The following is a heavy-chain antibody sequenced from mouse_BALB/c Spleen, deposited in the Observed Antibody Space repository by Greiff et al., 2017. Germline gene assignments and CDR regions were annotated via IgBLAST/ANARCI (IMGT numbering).Heavy chain of an antibody. CDR1: GFAFSSYD. D-gene: IGHD2-1*01. V-gene: IGHV5-12-1*01. J-gene: IGHJ4*01. CDR2: ISSGGGST. CDR3: ARHGNYPFYAMDY. Sequence: EVQLVESGGGLVKPGGSLKLSCAASGFAFSSYDMSWVRQTPEKRLEWVAYISSGGGSTYYPDTVKGRFTISRDNAKNTLYLQMSSLKSEDTAMYYCARHGNYPFYAMDYWGQGTSVTVSS.